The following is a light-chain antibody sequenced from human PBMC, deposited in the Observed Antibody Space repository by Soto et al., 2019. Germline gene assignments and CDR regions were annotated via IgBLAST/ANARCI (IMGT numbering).Light chain of an antibody. V-gene: IGKV1D-12*01. CDR3: QHDYSFPPS. CDR1: QGISSW. J-gene: IGKJ5*01. Sequence: DIQMTQSPSSVSASVGDRVTITCRASQGISSWLAWYQQKPGKAPKLLIYAASSLQSGVTSRFSVCGSVSDFTLTISSLQPEDVATDYCQHDYSFPPSIGRGTLLVIK. CDR2: AAS.